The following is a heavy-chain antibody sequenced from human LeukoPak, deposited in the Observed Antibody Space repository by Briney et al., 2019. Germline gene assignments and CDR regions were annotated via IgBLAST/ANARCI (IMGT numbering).Heavy chain of an antibody. V-gene: IGHV3-21*01. Sequence: GGTLRLSCAASGFTFSSYSMNWVRQAPGKGLEWVSSISSSSSYIYYADSVKGRFTISRDNAKSSLYLQMNSLRAEDTAVYYCARGDDSSGTDYWGQGTLVTVSS. J-gene: IGHJ4*02. CDR3: ARGDDSSGTDY. CDR2: ISSSSSYI. CDR1: GFTFSSYS. D-gene: IGHD3-22*01.